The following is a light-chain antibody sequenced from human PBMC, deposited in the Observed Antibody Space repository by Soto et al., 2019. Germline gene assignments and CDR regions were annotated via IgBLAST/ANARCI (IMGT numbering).Light chain of an antibody. V-gene: IGKV1-5*03. J-gene: IGKJ1*01. CDR2: KAS. CDR3: QQSYSTWT. CDR1: QSISSW. Sequence: DIQMTQSPSTLSASVGDRVTITCRASQSISSWLAWYQQKPGKAPNLLIYKASSLESGVPSRFSGSGSGTDFTLTISSLQPEDFATYYCQQSYSTWTFGQGTKVDIK.